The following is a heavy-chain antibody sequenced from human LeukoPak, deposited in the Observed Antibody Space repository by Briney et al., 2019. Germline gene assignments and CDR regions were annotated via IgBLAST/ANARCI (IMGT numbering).Heavy chain of an antibody. Sequence: PSETLSLTCTVSGGSISSSSYYWGWIRQPPGKGLEWIGSIYYSGSTYYNPSLKSRVTISVDTSKNQFSLKLSSVTAADTAVYYCASVRYCSGGSCYRYYYYMDVWGKGTTVTVSS. CDR1: GGSISSSSYY. CDR3: ASVRYCSGGSCYRYYYYMDV. J-gene: IGHJ6*03. CDR2: IYYSGST. D-gene: IGHD2-15*01. V-gene: IGHV4-39*01.